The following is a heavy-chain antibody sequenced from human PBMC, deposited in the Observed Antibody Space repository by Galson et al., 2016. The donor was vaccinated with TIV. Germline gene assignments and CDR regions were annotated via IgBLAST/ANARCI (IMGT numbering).Heavy chain of an antibody. CDR1: GFTFSAYG. CDR3: ARDPRLYGDYSLGYFDL. J-gene: IGHJ5*02. D-gene: IGHD4-17*01. CDR2: IWFDGSIE. Sequence: SLRLSCAASGFTFSAYGMHWVRQAPGKGLEWVAVIWFDGSIEYYADSVKGRFTISRDNSKNTLSLQMNSLRAEDTAVYYCARDPRLYGDYSLGYFDLWGQGTLVTVSS. V-gene: IGHV3-33*01.